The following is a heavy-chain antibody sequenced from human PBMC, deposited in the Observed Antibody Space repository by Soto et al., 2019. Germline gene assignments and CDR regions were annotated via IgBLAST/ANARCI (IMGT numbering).Heavy chain of an antibody. CDR1: GGTFSSYA. J-gene: IGHJ2*01. V-gene: IGHV1-69*12. Sequence: QVQLVQSGSEVKKPGSSVKVSCRASGGTFSSYAISWVRQAPGQGPEWMGGIIPMFCTAKYAQKFQGRVTITADESTTTAYMELRSLRYEDTAVYYCAQTLGLAVAGPGRFDLWGRGTLVTVSS. D-gene: IGHD6-19*01. CDR2: IIPMFCTA. CDR3: AQTLGLAVAGPGRFDL.